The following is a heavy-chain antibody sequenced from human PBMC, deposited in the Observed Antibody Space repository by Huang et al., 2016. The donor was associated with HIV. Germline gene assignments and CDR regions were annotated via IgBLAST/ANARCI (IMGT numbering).Heavy chain of an antibody. V-gene: IGHV1-69*13. CDR2: SLPSCGTA. CDR1: GGTFSSYA. D-gene: IGHD3-22*01. J-gene: IGHJ4*02. Sequence: QVQLVQSGAEVKKPGSSVKVSCKASGGTFSSYAISWGRQAPGQGLEWMGGSLPSCGTANYAQKFQGRVTITADESTSTAYMELSSLRSEDTAVYYCARARGYYDSSVSYYFDYWGQGTLVTVSS. CDR3: ARARGYYDSSVSYYFDY.